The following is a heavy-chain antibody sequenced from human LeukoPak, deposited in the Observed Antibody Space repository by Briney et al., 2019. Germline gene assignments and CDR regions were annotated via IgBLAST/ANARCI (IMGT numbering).Heavy chain of an antibody. CDR3: ARHSYSVPHYFDY. CDR2: IYHSGST. Sequence: PSETLSLTCTVSGYSISSGYYWGWIRQPPGKGLEWIGSIYHSGSTYYNPSLKSRVTISVDTSKNQFSLKLSSVTAADTAVYYCARHSYSVPHYFDYWGQGTLVTVSS. D-gene: IGHD3-10*02. V-gene: IGHV4-38-2*02. J-gene: IGHJ4*02. CDR1: GYSISSGYY.